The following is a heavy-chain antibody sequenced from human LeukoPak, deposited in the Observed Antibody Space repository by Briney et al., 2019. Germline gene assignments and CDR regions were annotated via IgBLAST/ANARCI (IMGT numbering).Heavy chain of an antibody. Sequence: GGSLRLSCAASGFTFSSYAMSWVRQAPGKGLEWVSAISGSGGSTYYADSEKGRFTISRDNSKSTLYLQMNSLRAEDTAVYYCAKGGRYGSGRSFDYWGQGTLVTVSS. CDR3: AKGGRYGSGRSFDY. CDR1: GFTFSSYA. V-gene: IGHV3-23*01. CDR2: ISGSGGST. D-gene: IGHD3-10*01. J-gene: IGHJ4*02.